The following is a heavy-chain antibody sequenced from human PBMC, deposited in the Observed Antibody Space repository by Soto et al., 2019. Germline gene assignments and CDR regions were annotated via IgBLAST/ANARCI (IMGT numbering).Heavy chain of an antibody. D-gene: IGHD3-22*01. Sequence: GGSLRLSCAASEFTFSNYAMSWVRQAPGKGLEWVSAISYGGGTAYYADSVKGRLTISRDNSKNTLYLQMNSLRAEETAVYYCAKNPGYYYDSTGYHFDYWGQGTLVTVSS. CDR3: AKNPGYYYDSTGYHFDY. J-gene: IGHJ4*02. V-gene: IGHV3-23*01. CDR1: EFTFSNYA. CDR2: ISYGGGTA.